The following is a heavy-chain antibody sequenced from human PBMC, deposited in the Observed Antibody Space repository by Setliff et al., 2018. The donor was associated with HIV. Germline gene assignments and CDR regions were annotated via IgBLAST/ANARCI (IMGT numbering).Heavy chain of an antibody. CDR2: INVDGSSI. J-gene: IGHJ4*02. CDR1: GFTFTDYW. CDR3: ARLPQDVRSSIDF. D-gene: IGHD6-6*01. Sequence: PGGSLRLSCAASGFTFTDYWMHWVRQVPGQGLVWVSRINVDGSSISYADSVKGRSTISRDNAKNTLFLQMNSLRAEDTAVYYCARLPQDVRSSIDFWGQGTLVTVSS. V-gene: IGHV3-74*01.